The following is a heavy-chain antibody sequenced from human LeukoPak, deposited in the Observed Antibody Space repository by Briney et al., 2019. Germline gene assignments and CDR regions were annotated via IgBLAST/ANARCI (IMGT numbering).Heavy chain of an antibody. CDR3: ARGGLNGQWLPQGNFDY. CDR1: GGSISSSSYY. CDR2: IYYSGST. J-gene: IGHJ4*02. Sequence: SETLSLTCTVSGGSISSSSYYWGWIRQPPGKGLEWIGSIYYSGSTYYNPSLKSRVTISVDTSKNQFSLKLSSVTAADTAVFYCARGGLNGQWLPQGNFDYWGQGTLVTVSS. V-gene: IGHV4-39*07. D-gene: IGHD6-19*01.